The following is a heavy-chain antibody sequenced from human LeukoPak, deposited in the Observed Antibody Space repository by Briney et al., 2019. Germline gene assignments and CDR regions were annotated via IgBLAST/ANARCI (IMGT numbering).Heavy chain of an antibody. V-gene: IGHV3-23*01. Sequence: GGSLRLSCAASGFAFNTYAMSWVRQAPGKGLGWVSVISGSGDSIFYADSVKGRFTISRDNSKNTLYLQMNSLRGEDTAVYYCAKLDSSGYHYAKFDYWGQGTLVTVFS. CDR1: GFAFNTYA. CDR3: AKLDSSGYHYAKFDY. J-gene: IGHJ4*02. D-gene: IGHD3-22*01. CDR2: ISGSGDSI.